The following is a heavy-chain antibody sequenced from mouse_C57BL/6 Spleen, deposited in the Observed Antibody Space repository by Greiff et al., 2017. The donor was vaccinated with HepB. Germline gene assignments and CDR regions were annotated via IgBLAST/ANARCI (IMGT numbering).Heavy chain of an antibody. CDR2: INPNNGGT. CDR1: GYTFTDYY. V-gene: IGHV1-26*01. CDR3: ARCDALAWFAY. D-gene: IGHD2-3*01. J-gene: IGHJ3*01. Sequence: EVQLQQSGPELVKPGASVKISCKASGYTFTDYYMNWVKQSHGKSLEWIGDINPNNGGTSYNQKFKGKATLTVDKSSSTAYMELRSLTSEDSAVYYCARCDALAWFAYWGQGTLVTVSA.